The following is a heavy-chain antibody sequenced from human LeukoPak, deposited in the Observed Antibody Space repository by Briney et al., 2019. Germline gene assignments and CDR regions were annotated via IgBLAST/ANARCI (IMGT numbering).Heavy chain of an antibody. CDR1: GFTFSFYE. CDR2: IGSGGSTI. V-gene: IGHV3-48*03. D-gene: IGHD2-21*02. CDR3: ARETAGTSDF. J-gene: IGHJ4*02. Sequence: PGGSLRLSCAASGFTFSFYELNWVRQAPGKGLEWISFIGSGGSTIHYADSVKGRFAVSRDNAKNSLFLQMNSLRAEDTALYYCARETAGTSDFWGQGTLVTVSS.